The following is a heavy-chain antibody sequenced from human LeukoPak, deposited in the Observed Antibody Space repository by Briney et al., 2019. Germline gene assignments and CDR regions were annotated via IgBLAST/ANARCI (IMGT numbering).Heavy chain of an antibody. V-gene: IGHV1-2*02. CDR2: INPNSGGT. CDR3: ARVSTPTPGYSYGYVDY. CDR1: GYTFTGYY. J-gene: IGHJ4*02. Sequence: ASVKLSCKASGYTFTGYYMHWVRQAPGQGLERMGWINPNSGGTNYAQKFQGRVTMTRDTSISTAYMELSRLRSDDTAVYYCARVSTPTPGYSYGYVDYWGQGTLVTVSS. D-gene: IGHD5-18*01.